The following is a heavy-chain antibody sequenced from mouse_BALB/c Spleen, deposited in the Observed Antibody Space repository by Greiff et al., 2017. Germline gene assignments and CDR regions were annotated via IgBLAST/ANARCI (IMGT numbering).Heavy chain of an antibody. V-gene: IGHV5-6-5*01. CDR1: GFTFSSYA. Sequence: EVMLVESGGGLVKPGGSLKLSCAASGFTFSSYAMSWVRQTPEKRLEWVASISSGGSTYYPDSVKGRFTISRDNARNILYLQMSSLRSEDTAMYYCARLITTVVGRYAMDYWGQGTSVTVSS. CDR3: ARLITTVVGRYAMDY. J-gene: IGHJ4*01. D-gene: IGHD1-1*01. CDR2: ISSGGST.